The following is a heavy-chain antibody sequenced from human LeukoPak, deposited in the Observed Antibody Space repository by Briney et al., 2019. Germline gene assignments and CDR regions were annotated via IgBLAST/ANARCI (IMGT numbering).Heavy chain of an antibody. V-gene: IGHV4-34*01. D-gene: IGHD4-17*01. CDR1: GGSFSGYY. Sequence: NTSETLSLTCAVYGGSFSGYYWSWIRQPPGKGLEWIGEINHSGSTNYNPSLKSRVTISVDTSKNQFSLKLSSVTAADTAVYYCARESSHGDPVDYWGQGTLVTVSS. CDR2: INHSGST. J-gene: IGHJ4*02. CDR3: ARESSHGDPVDY.